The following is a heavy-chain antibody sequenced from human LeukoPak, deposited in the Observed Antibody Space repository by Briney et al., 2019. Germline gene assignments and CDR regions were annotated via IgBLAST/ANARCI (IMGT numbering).Heavy chain of an antibody. CDR3: ARGRVITVGGFIARAEYFQH. CDR2: ISAYNGNT. CDR1: GYTVTSYG. J-gene: IGHJ1*01. D-gene: IGHD3-16*02. V-gene: IGHV1-18*01. Sequence: GASVKVSCKASGYTVTSYGISWVRQAPGQGLEWMGWISAYNGNTNYAQKLQGRVTMTTDTSTSTAYMELRSLRSDDTAVYYCARGRVITVGGFIARAEYFQHWGQGTLVTVSS.